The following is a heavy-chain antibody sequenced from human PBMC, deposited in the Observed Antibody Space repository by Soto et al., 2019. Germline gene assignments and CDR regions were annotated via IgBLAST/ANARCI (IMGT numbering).Heavy chain of an antibody. CDR3: ARDRWATSYGSIDY. V-gene: IGHV3-30-3*01. CDR1: GFTFSSYA. Sequence: QVQLVESGGGVVQPGRSLRLSCAASGFTFSSYAMHWVRQAPGKGLEWVAVISYDGSNKYYADSVKGRFTISRDNSKNTLYLQMNSLRAEDTAVYCCARDRWATSYGSIDYWGQGTLVTVSS. CDR2: ISYDGSNK. J-gene: IGHJ4*02. D-gene: IGHD4-17*01.